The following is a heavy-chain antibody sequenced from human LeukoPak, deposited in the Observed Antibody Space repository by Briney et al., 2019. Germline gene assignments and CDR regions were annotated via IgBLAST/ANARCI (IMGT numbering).Heavy chain of an antibody. CDR3: ARDGLRYFDWLDDY. Sequence: SVKVSCKASGYTFTGYYMRWVRQAPGQGLEWMGRIIPILGIANYAQKFQGRVTITADKSTSTAYMELSSLRSEDTAVYYCARDGLRYFDWLDDYWGQGTLVTVSS. CDR1: GYTFTGYY. D-gene: IGHD3-9*01. CDR2: IIPILGIA. V-gene: IGHV1-69*04. J-gene: IGHJ4*02.